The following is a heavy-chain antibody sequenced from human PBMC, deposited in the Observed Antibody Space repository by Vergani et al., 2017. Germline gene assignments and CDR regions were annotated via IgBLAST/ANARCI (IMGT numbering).Heavy chain of an antibody. Sequence: QERLVQSGSELSDPGASVKVSCKASGSPFIIYVMNWLRQAPGQGLEWMGWINTNTGNATYAQGFKGRIVFSLDTSISTAYLQIGSLKAEDTAVYFCARAKRGRLAVGATDSWGQGTLLTVSS. CDR2: INTNTGNA. CDR1: GSPFIIYV. D-gene: IGHD6-19*01. J-gene: IGHJ4*02. V-gene: IGHV7-4-1*01. CDR3: ARAKRGRLAVGATDS.